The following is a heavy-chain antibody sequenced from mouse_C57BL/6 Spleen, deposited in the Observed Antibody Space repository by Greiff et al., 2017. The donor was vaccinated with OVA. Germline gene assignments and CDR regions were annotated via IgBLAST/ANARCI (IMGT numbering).Heavy chain of an antibody. Sequence: EVKLQESGPGLVKPSQSLSLTCSVTGYSITSGYYWNWIRQFPGNKLEWMGYISYDGSNNYNPSLKNRISITRDTSKNQFFLKLNSVTTEDTATYYCARAGGDGIFDYWGQGTTLTVSS. CDR2: ISYDGSN. V-gene: IGHV3-6*01. CDR1: GYSITSGYY. D-gene: IGHD2-3*01. J-gene: IGHJ2*01. CDR3: ARAGGDGIFDY.